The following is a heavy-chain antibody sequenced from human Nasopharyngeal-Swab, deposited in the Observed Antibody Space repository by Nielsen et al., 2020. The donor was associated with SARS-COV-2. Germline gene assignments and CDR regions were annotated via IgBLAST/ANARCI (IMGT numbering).Heavy chain of an antibody. CDR3: ARGLSGIVPAPILGLGPYYYYYYMDV. J-gene: IGHJ6*03. CDR1: GWSFSCSS. D-gene: IGHD2-2*01. CDR2: INHILST. V-gene: IGHV4-34*01. Sequence: SEPLSLPCPVYGWSFSCSSWGCFRPPPGKGPELFAEINHILSTHSNPSLKSRVTLSVDTSMNQVSLEVSSVTAADTAVYYCARGLSGIVPAPILGLGPYYYYYYMDVWGKGTTVTVSS.